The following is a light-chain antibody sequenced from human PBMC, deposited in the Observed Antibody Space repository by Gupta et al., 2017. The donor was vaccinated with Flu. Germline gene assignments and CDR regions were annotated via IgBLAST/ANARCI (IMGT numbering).Light chain of an antibody. Sequence: CSGGSSNVGNHYVYWYRQFPGAAPKLLIFRSNQRPSGVSDRFSGSKSATSSFLTISGLRSEYEADYSCAAWDDSLNGVVFGWGSRLTVL. CDR3: AAWDDSLNGVV. J-gene: IGLJ2*01. V-gene: IGLV1-47*01. CDR1: SSNVGNHY. CDR2: RSN.